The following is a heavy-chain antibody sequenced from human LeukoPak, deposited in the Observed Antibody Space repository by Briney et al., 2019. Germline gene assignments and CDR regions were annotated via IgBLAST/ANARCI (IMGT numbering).Heavy chain of an antibody. V-gene: IGHV3-7*01. CDR3: TRRYYYYMDF. CDR2: IKQDGSHK. Sequence: GGSLRLSCAASGFIVSSYWMRWVRQAAGKGLGWVANIKQDGSHKYYVASVKGRFTISRDNAKHSLYLQMNSLRAEDTAVYYCTRRYYYYMDFSGKGTTLTVSS. J-gene: IGHJ6*03. CDR1: GFIVSSYW.